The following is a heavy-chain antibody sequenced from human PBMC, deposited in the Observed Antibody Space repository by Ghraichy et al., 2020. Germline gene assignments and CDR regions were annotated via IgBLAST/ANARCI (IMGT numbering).Heavy chain of an antibody. CDR2: INSDGSST. V-gene: IGHV3-74*01. CDR1: GFTFSSYW. CDR3: ASIDWFGESPLY. D-gene: IGHD3-10*01. Sequence: GGSLRLSCAASGFTFSSYWMHWVRQAPGKRLVWVSRINSDGSSTSYADSVKGRFTISRDNAKNTLYLQMNSLRAEDTAVYYCASIDWFGESPLYWGQGTLVTVSS. J-gene: IGHJ4*02.